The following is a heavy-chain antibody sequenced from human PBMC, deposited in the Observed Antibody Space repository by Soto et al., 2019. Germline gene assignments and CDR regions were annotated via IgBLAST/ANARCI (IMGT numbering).Heavy chain of an antibody. CDR1: GFTFTRYS. CDR2: ISSTTNYI. CDR3: ARESEDLTSNFDY. J-gene: IGHJ4*02. V-gene: IGHV3-21*06. Sequence: GWSLRLSCASSGFTFTRYSMNWVRQAPGKGLEWVSSISSTTNYIYYGDSMKGRFTISRDNAKNSLYLEMSSLRAEDTAVYYCARESEDLTSNFDYWGQGTLVTVSS.